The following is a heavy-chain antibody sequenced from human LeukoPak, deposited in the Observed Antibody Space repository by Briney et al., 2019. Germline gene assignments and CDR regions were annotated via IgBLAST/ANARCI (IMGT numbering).Heavy chain of an antibody. CDR3: AREGIAAAGTLYNYFDY. J-gene: IGHJ4*02. CDR1: GGTFSSYA. CDR2: IIPIFGTA. Sequence: ASVKVSCKASGGTFSSYAISWVRQAPGQGLEWMGGIIPIFGTANYAQEFQGRVTITADESTSTAYMELSSLRSEDTAVYYCAREGIAAAGTLYNYFDYWGQGTLVTVSS. D-gene: IGHD6-13*01. V-gene: IGHV1-69*13.